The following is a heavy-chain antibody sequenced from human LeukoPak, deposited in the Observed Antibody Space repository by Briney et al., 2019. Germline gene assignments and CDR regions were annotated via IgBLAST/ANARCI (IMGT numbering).Heavy chain of an antibody. D-gene: IGHD1-1*01. CDR1: GVSISRSTDY. J-gene: IGHJ4*02. CDR2: IFSSGSA. Sequence: PSETLSLTCIVSGVSISRSTDYCVWLRQSPVKGLEWVVSIFSSGSAYYNPSLKSRVTISVATSKNQFSLRLASVTAADTAVYFCARGIRRRGRYFDDWGQGTLVTVSS. CDR3: ARGIRRRGRYFDD. V-gene: IGHV4-39*07.